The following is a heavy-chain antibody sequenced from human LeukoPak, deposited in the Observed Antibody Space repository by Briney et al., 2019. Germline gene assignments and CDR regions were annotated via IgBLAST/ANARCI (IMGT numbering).Heavy chain of an antibody. CDR3: ARWGRESQQLGDAFDI. CDR1: GGSISSRNW. J-gene: IGHJ3*02. CDR2: IYPSGST. D-gene: IGHD6-13*01. Sequence: SETLSLTCAVSGGSISSRNWWIWVRQPPGKGLEWIGEIYPSGSTNYNPSLKSRVTISIDKSKNQFFLKLSSVTAADTAVYYCARWGRESQQLGDAFDIWGQGTMVTVSS. V-gene: IGHV4-4*02.